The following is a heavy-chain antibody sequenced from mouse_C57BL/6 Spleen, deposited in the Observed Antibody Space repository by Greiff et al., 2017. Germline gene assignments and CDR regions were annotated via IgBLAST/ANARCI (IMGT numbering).Heavy chain of an antibody. CDR2: ISYDGSN. CDR3: ARDAQLGQGYAMDY. J-gene: IGHJ4*01. Sequence: EESGPGLVKPSQSLSLTCSVTGYSITSGYYWNWIRQFPGNKLEWMGYISYDGSNNYNPSLKNRISITRDTSKNQFFLKLNSVTTEDTATYYCARDAQLGQGYAMDYWGQGTSVTVSS. CDR1: GYSITSGYY. D-gene: IGHD4-1*02. V-gene: IGHV3-6*01.